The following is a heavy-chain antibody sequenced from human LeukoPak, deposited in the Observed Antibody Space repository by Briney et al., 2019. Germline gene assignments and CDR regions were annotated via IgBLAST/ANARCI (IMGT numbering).Heavy chain of an antibody. CDR2: IFYTGNT. J-gene: IGHJ3*02. CDR1: GGSISSGGYS. V-gene: IGHV4-30-4*07. Sequence: SETLFLTCAISGGSISSGGYSWRWIRQPPGKGLEWIGYIFYTGNTYYNPSLKSRVTISVDTSKNQFSLKLSSVTVADTAVYYCARGTYTMTTDAFDIWGQGTMVTVSS. D-gene: IGHD2-2*02. CDR3: ARGTYTMTTDAFDI.